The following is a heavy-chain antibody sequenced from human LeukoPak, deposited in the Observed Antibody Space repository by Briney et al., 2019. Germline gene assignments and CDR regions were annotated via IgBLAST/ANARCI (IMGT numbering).Heavy chain of an antibody. D-gene: IGHD3-22*01. Sequence: KPSETLSLTCTVSGGSISSSSYYWGWIRQPPGQGLEWIGSFYYSGSTYYNPSLKSRVTISVDTSKNQFSLKLSSVTAADTAVYYCARGNYYDSRTYYRAFDIWGQGTMVTVSS. J-gene: IGHJ3*02. CDR3: ARGNYYDSRTYYRAFDI. CDR2: FYYSGST. V-gene: IGHV4-39*07. CDR1: GGSISSSSYY.